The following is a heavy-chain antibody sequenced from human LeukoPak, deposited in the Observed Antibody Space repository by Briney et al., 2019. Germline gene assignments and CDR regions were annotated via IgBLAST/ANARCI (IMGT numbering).Heavy chain of an antibody. CDR3: ARDRVRMIPTLPDY. Sequence: ASVKVSCKASGYTFTSYGISWVRQAPGQGLECMGWISAYNGNTNYAQKLQGRVTMTTDTSTSTAYMELRSLRSDDTAVYYCARDRVRMIPTLPDYWGQGTLVTVSS. CDR1: GYTFTSYG. CDR2: ISAYNGNT. J-gene: IGHJ4*02. D-gene: IGHD3-22*01. V-gene: IGHV1-18*01.